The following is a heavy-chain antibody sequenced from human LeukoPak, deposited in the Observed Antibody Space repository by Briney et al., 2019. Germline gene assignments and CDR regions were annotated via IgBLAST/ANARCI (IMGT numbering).Heavy chain of an antibody. D-gene: IGHD2/OR15-2a*01. V-gene: IGHV3-30-3*01. J-gene: IGHJ4*02. CDR1: GFTFSSYA. Sequence: GGSLRLSCAASGFTFSSYAMHWVRQAPGKGLEWVAVISYDGSNKYYADSVKGRFTISRDNSKNTLHLQMNSLRAEDTAVYYCARGGEYGTDYFDYWGQGTLVTVSS. CDR3: ARGGEYGTDYFDY. CDR2: ISYDGSNK.